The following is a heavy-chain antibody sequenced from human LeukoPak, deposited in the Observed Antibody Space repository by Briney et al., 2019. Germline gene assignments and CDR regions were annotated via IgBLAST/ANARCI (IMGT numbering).Heavy chain of an antibody. V-gene: IGHV3-30*03. CDR2: ISYDGSNK. CDR3: ATASHSIIVGPSYFDF. CDR1: GFTFSTYD. J-gene: IGHJ4*02. Sequence: GRSLRLSCAASGFTFSTYDIHWVRQAPGKGPEWVAVISYDGSNKYYADSVKGRFTVSRDNSKNTLYLQMNSLRPEDTAVYYCATASHSIIVGPSYFDFWGQGTLVTFSS. D-gene: IGHD1-26*01.